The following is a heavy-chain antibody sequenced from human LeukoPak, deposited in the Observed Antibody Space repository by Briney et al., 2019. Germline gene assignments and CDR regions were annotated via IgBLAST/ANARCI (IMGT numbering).Heavy chain of an antibody. V-gene: IGHV4-59*08. CDR1: GGSINSYY. Sequence: SETLSLTCTVSGGSINSYYWSWIRQPPGKGLEWIGYIYYSGSTNYNPSLKSRVTISVDTSKNQFSLKLSSVTAADTAVYYCARLINYYDSSGYFGNWFDPWGQGTLVTVSS. CDR3: ARLINYYDSSGYFGNWFDP. J-gene: IGHJ5*02. CDR2: IYYSGST. D-gene: IGHD3-22*01.